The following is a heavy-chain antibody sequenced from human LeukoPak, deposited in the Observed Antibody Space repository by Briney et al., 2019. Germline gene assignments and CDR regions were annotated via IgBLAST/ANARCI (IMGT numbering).Heavy chain of an antibody. J-gene: IGHJ4*02. D-gene: IGHD2-2*01. V-gene: IGHV3-21*01. Sequence: GGSLRLSCAASGFTFSSYSMNWVRQAPGKGLEWVSSISSSSSYIYYADSVKGRFAIPRDNAKNSLYLQMNSLRAEDTAVYYCARDRLYGSSTSCPGDYWGQGTLVTVSS. CDR2: ISSSSSYI. CDR3: ARDRLYGSSTSCPGDY. CDR1: GFTFSSYS.